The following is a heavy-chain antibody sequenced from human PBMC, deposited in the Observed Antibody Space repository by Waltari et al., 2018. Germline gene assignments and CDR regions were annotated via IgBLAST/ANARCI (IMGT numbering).Heavy chain of an antibody. V-gene: IGHV4-38-2*02. CDR1: GYSINSGYY. J-gene: IGHJ4*02. D-gene: IGHD6-6*01. CDR3: ARRYSTSSPSWDY. Sequence: QVQLQESGPGLVKPSETLSLTCTVSGYSINSGYYWGWIRQPPGKGLEWIANIYHSGSTYYNPSLKSRVTMSVDTSKNQFSLKLTSVPAADTAVYYCARRYSTSSPSWDYWGQGTLVTVSS. CDR2: IYHSGST.